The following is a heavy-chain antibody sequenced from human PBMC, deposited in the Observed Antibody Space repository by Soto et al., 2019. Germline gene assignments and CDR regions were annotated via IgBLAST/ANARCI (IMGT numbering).Heavy chain of an antibody. CDR2: IYWDDDK. CDR3: AHSWRYGMDV. CDR1: GGSISSGGYY. J-gene: IGHJ6*02. V-gene: IGHV2-5*08. D-gene: IGHD3-3*01. Sequence: QESGPGLVKPSQTLSLTCTVSGGSISSGGYYWSWIRQHPGKALEWLALIYWDDDKRYSPSLKSRLTITKDTSKNQVVLTMTNMDPVDTATYYCAHSWRYGMDVWGQGTTVAVSS.